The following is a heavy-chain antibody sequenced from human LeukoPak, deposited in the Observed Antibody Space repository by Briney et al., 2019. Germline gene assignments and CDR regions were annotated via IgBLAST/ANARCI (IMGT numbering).Heavy chain of an antibody. J-gene: IGHJ6*03. V-gene: IGHV3-7*01. Sequence: GGSLRLSCAASGFTFSNYWMSWVRQAPGKGLEWVANIQQEGSEKYYVGSVKGRFTISRDNAETSLYLQMNSLRGEDTAVYYCARDGRTYCSSSSCLYYFYYYMDVWGKGTTVTVS. CDR1: GFTFSNYW. CDR3: ARDGRTYCSSSSCLYYFYYYMDV. D-gene: IGHD2-2*01. CDR2: IQQEGSEK.